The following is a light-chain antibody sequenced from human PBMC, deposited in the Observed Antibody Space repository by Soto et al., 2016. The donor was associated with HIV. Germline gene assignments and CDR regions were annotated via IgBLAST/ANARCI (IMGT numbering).Light chain of an antibody. CDR2: ATS. CDR1: QGIKNE. V-gene: IGKV1-6*01. Sequence: AIQMTQSPSSLSASVGDRVTITCRASQGIKNELAWYQQKPGKVPKLLIYATSTLGSGVPSRLSGSAFGTDFTLTISSLQPEDSASYFCLQDYSYPYTFGQGT. J-gene: IGKJ2*01. CDR3: LQDYSYPYT.